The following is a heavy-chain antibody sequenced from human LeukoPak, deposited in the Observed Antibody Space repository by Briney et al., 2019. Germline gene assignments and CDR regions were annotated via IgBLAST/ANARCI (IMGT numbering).Heavy chain of an antibody. D-gene: IGHD5-18*01. Sequence: ASVKVSCKASGYTFTNYGISWVRQAPGQGLVWMGWICTDSGHTNYAQKFQGRVTMTTDTSSSTAYMELRSLKSDDTAVYYCARIWGGYGYVRPGDGMDVWGQGTSITVSS. CDR3: ARIWGGYGYVRPGDGMDV. CDR1: GYTFTNYG. CDR2: ICTDSGHT. J-gene: IGHJ6*02. V-gene: IGHV1-18*01.